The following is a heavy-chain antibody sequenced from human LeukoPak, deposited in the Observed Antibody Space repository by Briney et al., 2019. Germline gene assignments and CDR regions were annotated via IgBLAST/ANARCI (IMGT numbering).Heavy chain of an antibody. J-gene: IGHJ4*02. CDR1: GFTFSSYG. CDR3: ARDAHGGYSYVLGYFDY. CDR2: IHHDGSNK. D-gene: IGHD5-18*01. V-gene: IGHV3-30*02. Sequence: PGGSLRLSCAASGFTFSSYGMHWVRQAPGKGLDWVAFIHHDGSNKYYADSVRGRFTISRDNSKNTLYLQMNSLRAEDTAVYYCARDAHGGYSYVLGYFDYWGQGTLVTVSS.